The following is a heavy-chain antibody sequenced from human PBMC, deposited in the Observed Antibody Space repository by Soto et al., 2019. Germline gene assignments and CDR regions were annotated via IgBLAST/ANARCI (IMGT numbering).Heavy chain of an antibody. Sequence: GGSLRLSCAASGFTFSSYAMHWVRQAPGKGLEWVAIISYDGSNKYYADSVKGRFTISRDNSKNTLYLQMNSLRAEDTAVYYCAETHYDFWSGYFIWGQGTTVTVSS. V-gene: IGHV3-30-3*01. J-gene: IGHJ6*02. CDR2: ISYDGSNK. CDR1: GFTFSSYA. CDR3: AETHYDFWSGYFI. D-gene: IGHD3-3*01.